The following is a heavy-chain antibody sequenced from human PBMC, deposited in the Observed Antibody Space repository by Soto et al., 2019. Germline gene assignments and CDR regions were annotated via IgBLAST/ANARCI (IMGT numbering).Heavy chain of an antibody. Sequence: EVQLVESGGGLVQPGWSLRLSCEASGLPFSGYWMHWVRQAPGKGLVWVSRINSDGSSTNYADSVKGRFTISRDNVKNTRYLHMDSLSSEDAAVYYCARGVPGHYGCDYWGQGTLVTVSS. J-gene: IGHJ4*02. CDR1: GLPFSGYW. CDR3: ARGVPGHYGCDY. D-gene: IGHD4-17*01. V-gene: IGHV3-74*01. CDR2: INSDGSST.